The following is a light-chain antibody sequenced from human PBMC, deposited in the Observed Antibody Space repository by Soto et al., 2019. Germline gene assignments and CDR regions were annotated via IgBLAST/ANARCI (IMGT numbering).Light chain of an antibody. CDR3: SSYTSSSTRV. CDR1: SSDVGGYNY. CDR2: EVS. Sequence: QSALTQPASVSGSPGQSITISCTGTSSDVGGYNYVCWYQQHPGKAPKLMIYEVSNRPSGVSNRSAGSKSGNTASLTISGRQAEDEDDYDCSSYTSSSTRVVGGGTKVTVL. V-gene: IGLV2-14*01. J-gene: IGLJ3*02.